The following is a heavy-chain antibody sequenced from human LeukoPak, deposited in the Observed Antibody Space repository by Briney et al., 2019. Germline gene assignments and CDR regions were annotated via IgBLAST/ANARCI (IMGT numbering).Heavy chain of an antibody. D-gene: IGHD3-9*01. J-gene: IGHJ3*02. Sequence: PGGSLRLSCAASGFTFSSYWMHWVRQAPGKGLVWVSRINSDGSSTSYADSVKGRFTISRDNAKNTLYLQMNSLRAEDTAVYYCARDRTGTALKNYDILTGYYFERYLPRAFDIWGQGTMVTVSS. CDR1: GFTFSSYW. CDR2: INSDGSST. CDR3: ARDRTGTALKNYDILTGYYFERYLPRAFDI. V-gene: IGHV3-74*01.